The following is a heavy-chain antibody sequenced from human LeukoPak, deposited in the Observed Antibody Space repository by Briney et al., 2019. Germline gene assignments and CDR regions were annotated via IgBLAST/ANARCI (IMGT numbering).Heavy chain of an antibody. CDR2: NYTRGST. J-gene: IGHJ4*02. V-gene: IGHV4-4*09. Sequence: KPADTLSLTCTVSGRSINSYYWSWIPQPTGEGVEWIGYNYTRGSTNHNPSHKSRVNISLDTSKNQFSLKLSSVAAADTAVYYCARLASGYSSSWTNLDYWGQGTLVTVSS. D-gene: IGHD6-13*01. CDR1: GRSINSYY. CDR3: ARLASGYSSSWTNLDY.